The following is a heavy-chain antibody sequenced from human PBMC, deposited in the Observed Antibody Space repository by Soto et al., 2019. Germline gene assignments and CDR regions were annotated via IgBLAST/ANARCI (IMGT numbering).Heavy chain of an antibody. J-gene: IGHJ6*02. CDR1: AFTFSSYR. Sequence: QVQLVESGGGVVQPGRSLRLSCAASAFTFSSYRIHWVRQAPGKGLDWVAVISYDASDKYYADSVKGRFTIYRDNSKNTLYLQMNSLIAEDTAVYYCVKERYGQLWLEDYGMDVWGQGTTVTVSS. CDR2: ISYDASDK. V-gene: IGHV3-30*18. D-gene: IGHD5-18*01. CDR3: VKERYGQLWLEDYGMDV.